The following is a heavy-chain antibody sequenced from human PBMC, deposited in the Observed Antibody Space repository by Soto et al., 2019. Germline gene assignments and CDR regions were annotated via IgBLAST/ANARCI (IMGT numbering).Heavy chain of an antibody. D-gene: IGHD1-26*01. Sequence: KQSQTLSLTCAISGDSVSSNSAAWNWIRQSPSRGLEWLGRTYYRSKWYNDYAVSVKSRITINPDTSKNQFSLQLNSVTPEDTAVYYCASVGATPGAVGGMDVWGQGTTVTVSS. CDR3: ASVGATPGAVGGMDV. CDR1: GDSVSSNSAA. CDR2: TYYRSKWYN. J-gene: IGHJ6*02. V-gene: IGHV6-1*01.